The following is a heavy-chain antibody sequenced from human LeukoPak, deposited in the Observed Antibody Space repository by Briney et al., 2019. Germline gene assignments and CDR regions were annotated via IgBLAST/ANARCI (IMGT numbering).Heavy chain of an antibody. J-gene: IGHJ4*02. Sequence: QPGWSLRLSCAASGFTVSSNYMSWVRQAPGKGLEWVSVIYSGGSTYYADSVKGRFAISRDNSKNTLYLQMNSLRAEDTAVYYCARIYGSGTYYFDYWGQGTLVTVSS. CDR3: ARIYGSGTYYFDY. CDR2: IYSGGST. D-gene: IGHD3-10*01. V-gene: IGHV3-66*01. CDR1: GFTVSSNY.